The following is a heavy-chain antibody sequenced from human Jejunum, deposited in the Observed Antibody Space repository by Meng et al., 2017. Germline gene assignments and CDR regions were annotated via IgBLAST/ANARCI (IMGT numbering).Heavy chain of an antibody. CDR1: GESLSGYY. CDR2: ITYTGVV. D-gene: IGHD3-3*02. J-gene: IGHJ4*02. Sequence: VQPQQCGAGMLNPLEPLSLTCAVVGESLSGYYWNWLRQSPGKGLEWIGQITYTGVVNYNPSLKSRVTIFVDTPKRQFSLNLTSVTAADTAVYYCARVLALIDSWGQGTLVTVSS. V-gene: IGHV4-34*02. CDR3: ARVLALIDS.